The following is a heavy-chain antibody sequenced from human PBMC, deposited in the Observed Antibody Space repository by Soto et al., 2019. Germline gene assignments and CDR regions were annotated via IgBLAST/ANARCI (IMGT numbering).Heavy chain of an antibody. CDR1: GFSLTTREVG. CDR2: IYWDDDK. V-gene: IGHV2-5*02. D-gene: IGHD6-6*01. Sequence: SGPTRVNPTQTLTLTCSFSGFSLTTREVGVGWIRQPPGKALEWLALIYWDDDKRYNPSLKSRLAITKDTSKNQVVLTMTNMDPVDTATYYCAHSRPPRLLDHWGQGTLVTVSS. CDR3: AHSRPPRLLDH. J-gene: IGHJ4*02.